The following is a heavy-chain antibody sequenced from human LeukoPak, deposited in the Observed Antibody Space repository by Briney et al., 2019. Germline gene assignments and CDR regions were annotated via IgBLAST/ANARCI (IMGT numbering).Heavy chain of an antibody. CDR1: GGSITSTRYN. J-gene: IGHJ4*02. D-gene: IGHD4-23*01. Sequence: PSETLSLTCTVSGGSITSTRYNWGWIRQPPANRLKWLGRLYYSGSTYYNPSLKSRVTISVDTSKNQFSLKLSSVTAADTAVYYCARAHNYGGKDYWGQGTLVTVSS. V-gene: IGHV4-39*01. CDR2: LYYSGST. CDR3: ARAHNYGGKDY.